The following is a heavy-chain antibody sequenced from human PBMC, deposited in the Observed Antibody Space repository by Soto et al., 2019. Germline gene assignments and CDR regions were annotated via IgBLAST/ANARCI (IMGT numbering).Heavy chain of an antibody. Sequence: GESLKISCKGSGYSFTSYWIGWVRQMPGKGLEWMGIIYPGDSDTRYSPSFQGQVTISADKSISTAYLQWSSLKASDTAMYYCARRTRRRYHSPRWGSGAFDIWGQGTMVTVSS. J-gene: IGHJ3*02. CDR1: GYSFTSYW. CDR2: IYPGDSDT. CDR3: ARRTRRRYHSPRWGSGAFDI. V-gene: IGHV5-51*01. D-gene: IGHD7-27*01.